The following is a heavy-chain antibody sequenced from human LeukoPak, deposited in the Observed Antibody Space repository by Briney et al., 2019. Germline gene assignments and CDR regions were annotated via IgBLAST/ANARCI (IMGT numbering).Heavy chain of an antibody. Sequence: PGGSLRLSCAASGFTFSSYWMHWVRQAPGKGLVRVSRINSDGSSTSYADSVKGRFTISRDNAKNTLYLQMNSLRAEDTAVYYCARVGGNVYFDYWGQGTLVTVSS. CDR1: GFTFSSYW. CDR2: INSDGSST. J-gene: IGHJ4*02. D-gene: IGHD3-16*01. V-gene: IGHV3-74*01. CDR3: ARVGGNVYFDY.